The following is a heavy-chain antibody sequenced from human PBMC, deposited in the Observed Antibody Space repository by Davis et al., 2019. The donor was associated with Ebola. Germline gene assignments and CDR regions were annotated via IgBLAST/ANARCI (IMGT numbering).Heavy chain of an antibody. V-gene: IGHV4-39*07. CDR2: IYYSGST. D-gene: IGHD3-10*01. Sequence: GSLRLSCTVSGGSISSSSYYWGWIRQPPGKGLEWIGSIYYSGSTYYNPSLKSRVTISVDTSKNQFSLKLSSVTAADTAVYYCARAPLWFGELLYPYYFDYWGQGTLVTVSS. CDR1: GGSISSSSYY. J-gene: IGHJ4*02. CDR3: ARAPLWFGELLYPYYFDY.